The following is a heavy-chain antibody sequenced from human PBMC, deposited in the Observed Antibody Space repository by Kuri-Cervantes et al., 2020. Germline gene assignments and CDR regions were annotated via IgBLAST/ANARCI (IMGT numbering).Heavy chain of an antibody. J-gene: IGHJ6*03. CDR3: AKSVLRLLYYMDV. CDR2: ISGGGGNT. V-gene: IGHV3-23*01. D-gene: IGHD3-3*01. CDR1: KFNFSICD. Sequence: GESLKISCAASKFNFSICDMTWVRQAPGKGLEWVSSISGGGGNTYFADSVKGRFTTSRDNSKNTVDLQINSVRVEDTAVYYCAKSVLRLLYYMDVWGKGTTVTVSS.